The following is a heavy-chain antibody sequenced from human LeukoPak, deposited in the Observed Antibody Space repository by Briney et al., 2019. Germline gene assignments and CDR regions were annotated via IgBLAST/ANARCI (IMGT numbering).Heavy chain of an antibody. V-gene: IGHV3-23*01. CDR3: AKAPIQYYFDY. CDR2: ICGSACST. Sequence: GGSLRLSCAASGFTFSSYAMNWVRQAPGKGLERVSFICGSACSTYYADSVKGRFTISRDNSKNTLYLQMNSLRAEYTAVYYCAKAPIQYYFDYWGQGTLVTVSS. CDR1: GFTFSSYA. D-gene: IGHD2-2*02. J-gene: IGHJ4*02.